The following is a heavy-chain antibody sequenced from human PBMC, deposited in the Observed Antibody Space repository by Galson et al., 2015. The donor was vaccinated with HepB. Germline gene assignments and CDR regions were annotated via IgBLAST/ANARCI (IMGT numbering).Heavy chain of an antibody. CDR3: ASAGSGAFDI. CDR2: ISYDGSNK. Sequence: SLRLSCAASGFTFSSYAMHWVRQAPGKGLEWVAVISYDGSNKYYADSVKGRFTISRDNSKNTLYLQMNSLRAEDTAVYYCASAGSGAFDIWGQGTMVTVSS. D-gene: IGHD3-10*01. CDR1: GFTFSSYA. J-gene: IGHJ3*02. V-gene: IGHV3-30*04.